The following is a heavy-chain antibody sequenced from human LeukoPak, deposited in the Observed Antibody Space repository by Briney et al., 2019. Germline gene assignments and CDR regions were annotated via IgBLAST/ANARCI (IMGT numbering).Heavy chain of an antibody. CDR1: GGSISSGGYY. Sequence: SETLSLTCTVSGGSISSGGYYWSWIRQPAGKGLEWIGRIYTSGSTYYNPSLKSRVTISVDTSKNQFSLKLSSVTAADTAVYYCARVGGDPYYDSSGYYQVRQLDYWGQGTLVTVSS. CDR2: IYTSGST. V-gene: IGHV4-61*02. J-gene: IGHJ4*02. CDR3: ARVGGDPYYDSSGYYQVRQLDY. D-gene: IGHD3-22*01.